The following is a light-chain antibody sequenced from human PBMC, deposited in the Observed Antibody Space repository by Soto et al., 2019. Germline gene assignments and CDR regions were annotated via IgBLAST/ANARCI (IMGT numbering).Light chain of an antibody. V-gene: IGKV3-20*01. J-gene: IGKJ1*01. CDR3: QQYGSSGT. CDR1: QSVSNNY. CDR2: GAS. Sequence: EIGLKQSPATLSVATGERVTFSCRASQSVSNNYLAWYQQKPGQAPRLLIYGASNRATGIPDRFSGSGSGTDFTLTISRLEPEDFAVYYCQQYGSSGTFGQGTMV.